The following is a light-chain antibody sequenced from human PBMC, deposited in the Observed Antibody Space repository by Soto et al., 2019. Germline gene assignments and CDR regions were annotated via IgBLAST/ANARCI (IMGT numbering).Light chain of an antibody. CDR1: GSNIGRNY. V-gene: IGLV1-51*01. J-gene: IGLJ2*01. CDR3: GTWDESLGAGV. CDR2: DDN. Sequence: QSVLTQPASVSATPGERVTISCSGRGSNIGRNYVSWYRQLPGTAPQLLIYDDNKRHSGVPDRLSGSRYGTSASLAIAGLQPGDEDDDYCGTWDESLGAGVFGGGTQLTVL.